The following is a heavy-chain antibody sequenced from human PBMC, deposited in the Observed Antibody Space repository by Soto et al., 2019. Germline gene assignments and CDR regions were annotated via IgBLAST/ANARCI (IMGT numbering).Heavy chain of an antibody. J-gene: IGHJ4*02. D-gene: IGHD6-25*01. V-gene: IGHV3-74*01. Sequence: EVLLVESGGGLVQPGGSMRLACAASGLTLSHYWMHWVRQVPGKGLVWVAEISNDERNIRTSYADSVKGRFTVSRDDAKNTLYMQMNSLRGDDTAVYYCASMSAPDDFWGQGDKVPVYS. CDR1: GLTLSHYW. CDR2: ISNDERNI. CDR3: ASMSAPDDF.